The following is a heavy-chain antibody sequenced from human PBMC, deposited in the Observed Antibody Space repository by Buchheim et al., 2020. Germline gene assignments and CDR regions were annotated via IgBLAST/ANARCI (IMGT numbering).Heavy chain of an antibody. J-gene: IGHJ6*02. CDR3: AKGYYDSSHYYYNWFGMDV. CDR2: ISYDGSNK. D-gene: IGHD3-22*01. Sequence: QVQLVESGGGVVQPGRSLRLSCAASGFTFSSYDMHWVRQAPGKGLEWVAVISYDGSNKYYADSVKGRFTISRDNSKNTLYLQMNSLRAEGTAVYYCAKGYYDSSHYYYNWFGMDVWGQGTT. V-gene: IGHV3-30*18. CDR1: GFTFSSYD.